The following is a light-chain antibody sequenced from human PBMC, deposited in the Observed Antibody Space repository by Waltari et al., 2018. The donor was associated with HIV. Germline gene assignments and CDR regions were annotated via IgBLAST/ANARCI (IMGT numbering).Light chain of an antibody. Sequence: IQMTQSPSSMSASVGERVTITCRASQRIKNFLNWYQQKPGKAPKILIYAASSLQSGVPSRFSGSGSGTDFTLTISSLQPEDFATYYCQQSYSTPLTFGGGTKVEIK. CDR1: QRIKNF. V-gene: IGKV1-39*01. J-gene: IGKJ4*01. CDR3: QQSYSTPLT. CDR2: AAS.